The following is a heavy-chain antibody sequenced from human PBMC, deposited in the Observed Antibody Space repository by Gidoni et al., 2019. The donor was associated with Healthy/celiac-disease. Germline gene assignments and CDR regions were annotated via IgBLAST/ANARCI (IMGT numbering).Heavy chain of an antibody. Sequence: QVQLVESGGCVVQPGRSLRLSCAASGFTFSSYGMHWVRQAPGKGLEWVAVIWYDGSNKYYADSVKGRFTISRDNSKNTLYLQMNSLRAEDTAVYYCARDRDYYGMDVWGQGTTVTVSS. CDR2: IWYDGSNK. V-gene: IGHV3-33*01. CDR1: GFTFSSYG. D-gene: IGHD3-10*01. CDR3: ARDRDYYGMDV. J-gene: IGHJ6*02.